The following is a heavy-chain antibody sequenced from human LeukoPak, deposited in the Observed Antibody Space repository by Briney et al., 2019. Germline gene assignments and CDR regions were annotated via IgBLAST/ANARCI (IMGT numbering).Heavy chain of an antibody. D-gene: IGHD4-17*01. CDR2: IYYSEST. Sequence: SETLYLTCTVSGCSISSSSYYWGWIRQPPGKGLEWIGSIYYSESTYYNPSLKSRVTISVDTSKNQFSLKLSSVTAADTAVYYCARHSDYGDYGYMDVWGKGTTVTVSS. CDR1: GCSISSSSYY. CDR3: ARHSDYGDYGYMDV. V-gene: IGHV4-39*01. J-gene: IGHJ6*03.